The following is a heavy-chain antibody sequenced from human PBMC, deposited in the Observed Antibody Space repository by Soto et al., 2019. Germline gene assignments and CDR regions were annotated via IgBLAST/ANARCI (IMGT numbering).Heavy chain of an antibody. Sequence: GGSLRLSCAASGFTFDDYAMHWVRQAPGKGLEWVSGISWNSGSIGYADSVKGRFTISRDNAKNSLYLQMNSLRAEDTALYYCAKDIGAVVVAATPGFPFVYWGQGTLVTVSS. CDR3: AKDIGAVVVAATPGFPFVY. CDR2: ISWNSGSI. V-gene: IGHV3-9*01. J-gene: IGHJ4*02. D-gene: IGHD2-15*01. CDR1: GFTFDDYA.